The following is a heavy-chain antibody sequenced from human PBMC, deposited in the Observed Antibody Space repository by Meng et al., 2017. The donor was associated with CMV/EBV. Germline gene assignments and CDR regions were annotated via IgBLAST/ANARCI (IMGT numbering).Heavy chain of an antibody. D-gene: IGHD6-6*01. CDR3: ARNIAARTYYYYYYGMDV. CDR1: GFTFSSYA. J-gene: IGHJ6*02. Sequence: GESLKISCAASGFTFSSYAMHWVRQAPGKGLEWVAVISYDGSNKYYADSVKGRFTISRDNSKNTLYLQVNSLRAEDTAVYYCARNIAARTYYYYYYGMDVWGQGTTVTVSS. V-gene: IGHV3-30*04. CDR2: ISYDGSNK.